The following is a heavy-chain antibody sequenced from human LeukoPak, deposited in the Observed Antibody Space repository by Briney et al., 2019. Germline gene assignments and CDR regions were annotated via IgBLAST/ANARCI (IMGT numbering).Heavy chain of an antibody. CDR1: GGSISSYY. D-gene: IGHD2-15*01. CDR2: IYYSGST. CDR3: ARGLSAHDY. J-gene: IGHJ4*02. Sequence: SETLSLTCTVSGGSISSYYWSWLRQPPGKGLEWIGYIYYSGSTSYNPSLKSRVTISVDTSKYQFSLKLTSVTAADTAVYYCARGLSAHDYWGQGTLVTVSS. V-gene: IGHV4-59*01.